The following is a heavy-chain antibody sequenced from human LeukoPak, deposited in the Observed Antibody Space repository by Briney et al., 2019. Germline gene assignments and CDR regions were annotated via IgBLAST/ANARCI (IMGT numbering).Heavy chain of an antibody. D-gene: IGHD3-10*01. Sequence: SETLSLTCSVLGGSISSYYGSWIRQPPGEGLEWSGYIYCSGSTNYNLSLKGRVTISVDTSKNQFALKLSSGTAAATAVYYCARGGYQGLGNAFRFHPWGQGTLVTVPS. CDR1: GGSISSYY. V-gene: IGHV4-59*01. CDR3: ARGGYQGLGNAFRFHP. J-gene: IGHJ5*02. CDR2: IYCSGST.